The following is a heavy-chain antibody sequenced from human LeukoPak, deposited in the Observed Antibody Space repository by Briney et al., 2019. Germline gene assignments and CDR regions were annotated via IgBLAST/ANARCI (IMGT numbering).Heavy chain of an antibody. Sequence: LSLTCAVYGGSFSGYYMSWIRQAPGKGLEWVSYISSSGSTIYYADSVKGRFTISRDNSKNTVSLQMNSLRAEDTAVYYCAKDGPIIYYYFMDVWGKGTTVTIS. D-gene: IGHD3-10*01. V-gene: IGHV3-11*04. CDR2: ISSSGSTI. CDR3: AKDGPIIYYYFMDV. J-gene: IGHJ6*03. CDR1: GGSFSGYY.